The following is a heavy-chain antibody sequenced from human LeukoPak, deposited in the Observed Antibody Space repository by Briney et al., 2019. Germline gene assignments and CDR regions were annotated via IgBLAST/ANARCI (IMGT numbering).Heavy chain of an antibody. CDR3: ARWANQLLYDY. J-gene: IGHJ4*02. CDR1: GGSLSSGGYY. Sequence: PSETLSLTCTVSGGSLSSGGYYWSWIPQHPGKGLEWIGYIYYSGSTYYNPSLKSRVTISVDTSKNQFSLKLTSVTAADTAVYCCARWANQLLYDYWGQGTLVTVSS. V-gene: IGHV4-31*03. CDR2: IYYSGST. D-gene: IGHD2-2*02.